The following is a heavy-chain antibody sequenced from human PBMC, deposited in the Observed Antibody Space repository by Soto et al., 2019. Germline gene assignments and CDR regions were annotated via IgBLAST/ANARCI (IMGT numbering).Heavy chain of an antibody. CDR3: VKVAGSGGYYDY. CDR2: ISGRGGST. D-gene: IGHD3-10*01. CDR1: GFTFSSYA. V-gene: IGHV3-23*01. Sequence: EVQLLESGGGLVQPGGSLRLSCAASGFTFSSYAMSWVRLAPGKGMEWVSGISGRGGSTFYADSVKGRFTISRDNSKNTLYLQMNSLKVEDTAIYYCVKVAGSGGYYDYWGQGTLVTVSS. J-gene: IGHJ4*02.